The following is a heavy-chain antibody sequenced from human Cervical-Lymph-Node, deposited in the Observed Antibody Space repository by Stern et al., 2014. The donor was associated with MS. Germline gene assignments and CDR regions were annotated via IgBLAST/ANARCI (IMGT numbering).Heavy chain of an antibody. V-gene: IGHV1-69*01. Sequence: VQLVESGPEVKKPGSSVKVSCKASGGILRRHAISWVRQAPGQGLEYMGGIIAIFSTTNYAQKFQGRVSITADESTNTVYMELSSLRHDDTALHYCAREAGYSFSYYGMDVWGLGTSVTVSS. D-gene: IGHD5-18*01. CDR1: GGILRRHA. CDR2: IIAIFSTT. J-gene: IGHJ6*02. CDR3: AREAGYSFSYYGMDV.